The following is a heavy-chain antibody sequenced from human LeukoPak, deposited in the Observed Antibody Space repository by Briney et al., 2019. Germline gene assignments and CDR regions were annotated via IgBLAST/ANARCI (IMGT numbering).Heavy chain of an antibody. Sequence: GESLKISCRGSGYSFTAYWIAWVRQMPGKGLEWMGIIYPRDSDTRYSPSFQGQVTISADKSTNTAYLQWSSLKASDTAMYYCARHRRSSSIDYWGQGTLVTVSS. CDR1: GYSFTAYW. V-gene: IGHV5-51*01. CDR3: ARHRRSSSIDY. CDR2: IYPRDSDT. D-gene: IGHD6-6*01. J-gene: IGHJ4*02.